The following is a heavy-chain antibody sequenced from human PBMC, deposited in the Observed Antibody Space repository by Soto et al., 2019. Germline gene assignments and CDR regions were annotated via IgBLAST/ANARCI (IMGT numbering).Heavy chain of an antibody. CDR2: IRDKSRSHTT. Sequence: EVQLVESGGGLVQPGGSLRLSCAASGFTFSDHYMEWVRQTAGKGLEWLGRIRDKSRSHTTEYAASVRGRFTISRDDSNNSVYLQMNSLQTEETAVYFCVRTAYCSGGTCYPYDYWGQGTLVTVSS. CDR1: GFTFSDHY. CDR3: VRTAYCSGGTCYPYDY. D-gene: IGHD2-15*01. V-gene: IGHV3-72*01. J-gene: IGHJ4*02.